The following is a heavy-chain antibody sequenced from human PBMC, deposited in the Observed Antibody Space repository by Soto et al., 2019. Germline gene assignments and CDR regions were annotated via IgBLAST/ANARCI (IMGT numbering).Heavy chain of an antibody. D-gene: IGHD3-3*01. CDR2: INSDGSST. CDR1: GFTFGSYL. J-gene: IGHJ4*02. CDR3: ARGQYYDFWSGYYTLDY. V-gene: IGHV3-74*01. Sequence: GGSLRLSCAASGFTFGSYLMHWVRQSPGKGLVWVSRINSDGSSTSYADSVKGRFTISRDNAKNTLYLQMNSLRAEDTAVYYCARGQYYDFWSGYYTLDYWGQGALVTVSS.